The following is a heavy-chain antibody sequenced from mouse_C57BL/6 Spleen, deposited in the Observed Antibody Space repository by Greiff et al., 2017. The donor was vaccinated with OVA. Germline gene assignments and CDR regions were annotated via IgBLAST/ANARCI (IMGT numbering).Heavy chain of an antibody. J-gene: IGHJ3*01. CDR3: ASLYDYGFAY. D-gene: IGHD2-4*01. V-gene: IGHV5-6*01. Sequence: EVQLQESGGDLVKPGGSLKLSCAASGFTFSSYGMSWVRQTPDKRLEWVATISSGGSYTYYPDSVKGRFTISRDNAKNTLYLQMSSLKSEDTAMYYCASLYDYGFAYWGQGTLVTVSA. CDR1: GFTFSSYG. CDR2: ISSGGSYT.